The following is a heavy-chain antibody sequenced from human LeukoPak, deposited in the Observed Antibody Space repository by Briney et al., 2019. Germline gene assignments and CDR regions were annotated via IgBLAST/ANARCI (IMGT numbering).Heavy chain of an antibody. CDR1: GFTFSSYS. J-gene: IGHJ4*02. Sequence: GGSLRLSCAASGFTFSSYSMNWVRQAPGKGLEWVSSISSSSSYIYYADSAKDRFTISRDNAKNSLYLQMNNLRAEDTAMYYCARGLDYGGNSGEFDYWGQGTLVTVSS. D-gene: IGHD4-23*01. CDR2: ISSSSSYI. V-gene: IGHV3-21*01. CDR3: ARGLDYGGNSGEFDY.